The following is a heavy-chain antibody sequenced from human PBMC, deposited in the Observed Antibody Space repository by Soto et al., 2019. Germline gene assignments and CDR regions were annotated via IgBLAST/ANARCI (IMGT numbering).Heavy chain of an antibody. Sequence: EVQLLESGGGLVKPGGSLRLACAASGFTFNNYAMNWVRQAPGRGLEWVSIISPNGDSTYYADSVQGRFTISRDNSQNTVFLQMNSLRAEDTAIYFCAKVRLTDYLRYAPHLWGQGTLVTVSS. CDR3: AKVRLTDYLRYAPHL. J-gene: IGHJ3*01. CDR2: ISPNGDST. CDR1: GFTFNNYA. D-gene: IGHD2-8*01. V-gene: IGHV3-23*01.